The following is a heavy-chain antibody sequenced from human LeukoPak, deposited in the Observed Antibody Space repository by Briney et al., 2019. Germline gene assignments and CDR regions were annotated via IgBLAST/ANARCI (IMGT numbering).Heavy chain of an antibody. V-gene: IGHV1-18*01. CDR2: ISAYNGNT. CDR1: GYTFTSYG. Sequence: GASVTVSCTASGYTFTSYGISWVRQAPGQGLEWMGWISAYNGNTNYAQKLQGRVTMTTDTSTSAAYMELRSLRSDDTAVYYCARDVVGATRPFDYWGQGTLVTVSS. D-gene: IGHD1-26*01. CDR3: ARDVVGATRPFDY. J-gene: IGHJ4*02.